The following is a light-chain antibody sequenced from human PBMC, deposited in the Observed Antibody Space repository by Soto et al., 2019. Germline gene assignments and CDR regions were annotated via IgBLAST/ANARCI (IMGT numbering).Light chain of an antibody. V-gene: IGKV1-5*01. CDR1: QSISSW. Sequence: DIQMTQSPSTLSASVGDRVTITCRASQSISSWLAWYQQKPGKAPNLLFYDASSLESGFPSRFSGSGSGTEFTLTISSLQPDDFATYYCQQYNRYSLLTFGRGTTVEIK. CDR3: QQYNRYSLLT. J-gene: IGKJ4*01. CDR2: DAS.